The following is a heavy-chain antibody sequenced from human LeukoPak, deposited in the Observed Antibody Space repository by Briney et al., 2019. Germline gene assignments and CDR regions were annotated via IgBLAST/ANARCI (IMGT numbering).Heavy chain of an antibody. CDR1: GGSISSGDYY. CDR3: AKSMVRDAPMGPEPHFDY. J-gene: IGHJ4*02. Sequence: SQTLSLTCTVSGGSISSGDYYWSWIRQPPGKGLEWIGYIYYSGSTYYNPSLKSRVTISVDTSKNQFSLKLSSVTAADTAVYYCAKSMVRDAPMGPEPHFDYWGQGTLVTVSS. V-gene: IGHV4-30-4*01. CDR2: IYYSGST. D-gene: IGHD3-10*01.